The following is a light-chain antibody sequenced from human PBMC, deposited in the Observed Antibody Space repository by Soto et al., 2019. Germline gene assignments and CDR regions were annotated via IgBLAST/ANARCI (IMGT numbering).Light chain of an antibody. Sequence: DIQMTQSPSILSASVGDRVTITCRASQSISSWLAWYQQKPGKAPNLLIHKASHLESGVPSRFSGSGSGTDFTLTISRLEPEDFAVYSCQQYGNSPITFGQGTRLEIK. V-gene: IGKV1-5*03. CDR2: KAS. J-gene: IGKJ5*01. CDR3: QQYGNSPIT. CDR1: QSISSW.